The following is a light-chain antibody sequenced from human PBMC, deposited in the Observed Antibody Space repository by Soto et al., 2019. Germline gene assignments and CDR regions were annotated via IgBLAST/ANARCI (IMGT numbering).Light chain of an antibody. CDR2: AAS. V-gene: IGKV1-39*01. J-gene: IGKJ3*01. CDR1: QSISSY. Sequence: DLQMTQSPSSLSASVGDRVTITCRASQSISSYLNWYQQKPGKAPKLLIYAASSLQSGVPSRFSGSGSGTDFTLTISSLQPEDFATYYCQQSYSTPLFTLGPGTKVDIK. CDR3: QQSYSTPLFT.